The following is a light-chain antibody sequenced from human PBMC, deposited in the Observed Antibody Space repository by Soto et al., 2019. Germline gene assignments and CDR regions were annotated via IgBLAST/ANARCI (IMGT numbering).Light chain of an antibody. CDR2: EVS. V-gene: IGLV2-14*01. CDR1: SSDVGGYNS. J-gene: IGLJ3*02. Sequence: QSALTQPASVSGSPGQSITISCTGTSSDVGGYNSVSWYQQHPGKAPKLMIYEVSNRPSGVSNRFSGSKSGNTASLSISGLQAEDEADYHCSSYTSSSSWVFGGGTKLTVL. CDR3: SSYTSSSSWV.